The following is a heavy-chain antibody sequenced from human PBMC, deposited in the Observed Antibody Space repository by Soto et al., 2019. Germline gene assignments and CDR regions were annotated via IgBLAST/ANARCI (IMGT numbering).Heavy chain of an antibody. CDR2: ISYSGST. CDR1: GGAISSYY. J-gene: IGHJ4*02. D-gene: IGHD2-15*01. CDR3: ARRWGRSFDY. V-gene: IGHV4-59*08. Sequence: QVQLQESGPGLVKPSETLSLTCTVSGGAISSYYWRWIRQPPGKGLEWIGYISYSGSTNYNPSLKSRVTISVDTSKNQFSLNLSSVTAADTAVYYCARRWGRSFDYWGQGNLVTVSS.